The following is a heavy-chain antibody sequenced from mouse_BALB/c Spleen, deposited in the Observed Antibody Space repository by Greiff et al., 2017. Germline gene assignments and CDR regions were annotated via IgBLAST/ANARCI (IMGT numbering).Heavy chain of an antibody. J-gene: IGHJ4*01. CDR3: ARAGSYAMDY. V-gene: IGHV1-80*01. CDR2: IYPGDGDT. CDR1: GYSFTGYT. Sequence: VQLQESGPELVKPGASMKISCKASGYSFTGYTMNWGKQSHGKNLEWIGQIYPGDGDTNYNGKFKGKATLTADKSSSTAYMQLSSLTSEDSAVYFCARAGSYAMDYWGQGTSVTVSS. D-gene: IGHD2-2*01.